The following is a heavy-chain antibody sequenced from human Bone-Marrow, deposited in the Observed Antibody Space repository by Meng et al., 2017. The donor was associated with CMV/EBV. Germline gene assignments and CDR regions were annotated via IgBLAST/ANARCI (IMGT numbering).Heavy chain of an antibody. CDR1: GYTFTGYY. CDR3: ANKYYGDYDSLRYYYGMDV. CDR2: INPNSGGT. J-gene: IGHJ6*02. V-gene: IGHV1-2*02. Sequence: ASVKVSCKASGYTFTGYYMHWVRQAPGQGLEWMGWINPNSGGTNYAQKFQGRVTMTRDTSISTAYMELSRPRSDDTAVYYCANKYYGDYDSLRYYYGMDVWGQGTTDTVSS. D-gene: IGHD4-17*01.